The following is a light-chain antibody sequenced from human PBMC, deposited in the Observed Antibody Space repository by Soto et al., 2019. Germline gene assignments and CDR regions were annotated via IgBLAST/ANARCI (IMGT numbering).Light chain of an antibody. CDR3: VSYTSNSLYV. V-gene: IGLV2-14*03. CDR2: DVP. J-gene: IGLJ1*01. CDR1: SNDVGGYNY. Sequence: QSALTQPASVSGSPGQSITISCTGTSNDVGGYNYVSWYQQQPGRAPKLMIHDVPYRPSGVSDRFSGSKSGNTASLTISGLQAEDEADYYCVSYTSNSLYVFGTGTKLTVL.